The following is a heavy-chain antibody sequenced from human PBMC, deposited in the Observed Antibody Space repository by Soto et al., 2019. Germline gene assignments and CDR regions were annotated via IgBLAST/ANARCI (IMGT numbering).Heavy chain of an antibody. V-gene: IGHV4-39*01. D-gene: IGHD6-19*01. CDR3: ARHYSSGSRNWFDP. Sequence: SETLSLTCSVSGVSINSSSYFLGWVRQPPGKGLEWIGSIYYSGSTYYNPSLRSRVTISVDTSKNQFSLKLSSVTAADTAVFYCARHYSSGSRNWFDPWGQGTLVTVSS. CDR1: GVSINSSSYF. CDR2: IYYSGST. J-gene: IGHJ5*02.